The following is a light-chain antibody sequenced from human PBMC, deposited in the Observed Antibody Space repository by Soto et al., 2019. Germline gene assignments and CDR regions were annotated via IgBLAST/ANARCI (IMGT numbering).Light chain of an antibody. CDR2: DAS. CDR3: QKYNSAPLT. CDR1: QSINNW. J-gene: IGKJ4*01. Sequence: DIQLTQSPSTLSAAVGASVTITCRASQSINNWLAWYQQKPGKAPKFLIYDASNLESGVPSRFSGSASGTEFTLTISSLQPEDVAAYYCQKYNSAPLTFGGGTKVDIK. V-gene: IGKV1-5*01.